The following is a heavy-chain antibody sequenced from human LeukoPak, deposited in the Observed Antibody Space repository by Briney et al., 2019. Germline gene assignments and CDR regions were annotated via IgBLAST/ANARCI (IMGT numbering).Heavy chain of an antibody. J-gene: IGHJ4*02. V-gene: IGHV4-59*01. CDR3: ARGQAHQGGSYDY. Sequence: RTSETLSLTCTVSGGSISSYYWSWIRQPPGKGLEWIGYIYYSGSTNYNPSLKSRVTISVDTSKNQFSLKLSSVTAADTAVYYCARGQAHQGGSYDYWGQGTLVTVSS. CDR1: GGSISSYY. D-gene: IGHD3-16*01. CDR2: IYYSGST.